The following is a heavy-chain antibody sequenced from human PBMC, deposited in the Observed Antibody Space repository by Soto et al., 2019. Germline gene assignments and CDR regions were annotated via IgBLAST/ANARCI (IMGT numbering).Heavy chain of an antibody. CDR2: INPSGGST. Sequence: ASVKVSCKASGYTFTSYYMHWVRQAPGQGLEWMGIINPSGGSTSYAQKFQGRVTMTRGTSTSTVYMELSSLRSEDTAVYYCARDRYNWNYRYGIYYYYGMDVWGQGTTVTVSS. D-gene: IGHD1-7*01. J-gene: IGHJ6*02. CDR1: GYTFTSYY. V-gene: IGHV1-46*01. CDR3: ARDRYNWNYRYGIYYYYGMDV.